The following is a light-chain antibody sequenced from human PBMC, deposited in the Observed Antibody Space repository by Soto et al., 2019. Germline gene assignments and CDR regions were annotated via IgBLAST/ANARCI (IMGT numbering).Light chain of an antibody. CDR3: QHSYSSPT. J-gene: IGKJ2*01. CDR2: AAS. V-gene: IGKV1-39*01. Sequence: DIQMTQSPSSLSASVGDRGTITCRASQNIFTYLNWYQQRPGKAPNLLIYAASNLQSGVPSRFSGSGSGTDFTLTISSLQPEDFATYYCQHSYSSPTFGQGTKLEIK. CDR1: QNIFTY.